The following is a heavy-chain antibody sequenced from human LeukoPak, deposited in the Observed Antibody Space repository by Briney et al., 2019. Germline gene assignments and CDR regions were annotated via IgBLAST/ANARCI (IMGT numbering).Heavy chain of an antibody. V-gene: IGHV4-59*01. CDR2: IYSSGST. Sequence: PSETLSLTCAVYGGSFSGYYWSWIRQPPGKGPEWIGYIYSSGSTYYNPSLKSRVTISIDTSENQLSLRLSSVTAADTALYYCARAHTSSWYMDYWGQGTLVTVSS. CDR3: ARAHTSSWYMDY. CDR1: GGSFSGYY. J-gene: IGHJ4*02. D-gene: IGHD6-13*01.